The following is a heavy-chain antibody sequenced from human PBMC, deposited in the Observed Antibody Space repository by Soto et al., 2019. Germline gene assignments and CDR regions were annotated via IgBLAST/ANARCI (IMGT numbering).Heavy chain of an antibody. CDR1: GFTFSSYS. J-gene: IGHJ5*02. D-gene: IGHD6-13*01. CDR3: AREGIPAAGSGFFSAGWFDP. Sequence: PEGSLGIASAGYGFTFSSYSMYSLRQAAGKGRECVSYIRSSSSTIYHADSVKGRFTTSRDNAKNSLYLQMNSLRDEDTAVYYCAREGIPAAGSGFFSAGWFDPRGQGTLVTVSS. CDR2: IRSSSSTI. V-gene: IGHV3-48*02.